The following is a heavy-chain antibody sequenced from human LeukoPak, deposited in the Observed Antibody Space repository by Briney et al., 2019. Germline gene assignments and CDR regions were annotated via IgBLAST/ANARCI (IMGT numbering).Heavy chain of an antibody. Sequence: GGSLRLSCVASGFTFSSYGMHWVRQAPGKGLEWVSSISSSSSYIYYADSVKGRFTISRDNTKNSLYLQMNSLRAEDTAVYYCARDRNPGRLRRDYWGQGTLVTVSS. CDR2: ISSSSSYI. CDR3: ARDRNPGRLRRDY. CDR1: GFTFSSYG. V-gene: IGHV3-21*01. D-gene: IGHD3-16*01. J-gene: IGHJ4*02.